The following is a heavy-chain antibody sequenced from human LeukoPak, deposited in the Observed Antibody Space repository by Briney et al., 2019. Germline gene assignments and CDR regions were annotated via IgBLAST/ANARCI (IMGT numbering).Heavy chain of an antibody. CDR2: ISTTGST. CDR1: GTSISRHY. V-gene: IGHV4-4*09. CDR3: ARQDGLWVGDLGGWFDF. D-gene: IGHD3-10*01. Sequence: SETLSLTCTVSGTSISRHYWSWLPESGGLGLEWLGYISTTGSTTYNPTHEGRVTMSEDTSQNQLSLTLSSVTAADTAVYFCARQDGLWVGDLGGWFDFWGQGIQVTVSS. J-gene: IGHJ5*01.